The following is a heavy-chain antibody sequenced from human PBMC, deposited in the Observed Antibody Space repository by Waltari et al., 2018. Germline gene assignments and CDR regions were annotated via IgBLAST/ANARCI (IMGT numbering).Heavy chain of an antibody. D-gene: IGHD3-22*01. V-gene: IGHV1-24*01. CDR2: FDPEDGET. J-gene: IGHJ4*02. CDR1: GYTITELS. Sequence: QVQLVQSGAEVKKPGASVKVSCKVSGYTITELSMHWLRQAPGKGLEWMGGFDPEDGETIYAQKFQGRVTMTEDTSTDTAYMELSSLRSEDTAVYYCATLRHYYDSSGYYPPRDYWGQGTLVTVSS. CDR3: ATLRHYYDSSGYYPPRDY.